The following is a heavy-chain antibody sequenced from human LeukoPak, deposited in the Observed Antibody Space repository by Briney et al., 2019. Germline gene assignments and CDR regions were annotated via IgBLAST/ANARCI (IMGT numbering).Heavy chain of an antibody. CDR2: ISYDGSNK. V-gene: IGHV3-30*18. Sequence: GGSLRLSCAASGFTFSSYGMHWVRQAPGKGLEWVAVISYDGSNKYYADSVKGRFTISRDNSKNTLYLQMNSLRAEDTAVYYCAKDGTYGDSSVYSDYWGQGTLVTVSS. CDR1: GFTFSSYG. CDR3: AKDGTYGDSSVYSDY. D-gene: IGHD3-22*01. J-gene: IGHJ4*02.